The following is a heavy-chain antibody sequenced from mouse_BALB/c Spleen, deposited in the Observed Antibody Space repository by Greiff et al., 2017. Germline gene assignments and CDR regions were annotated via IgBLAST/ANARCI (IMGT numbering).Heavy chain of an antibody. D-gene: IGHD3-1*01. CDR1: GFTFSSYG. CDR3: ARRALGNAMDY. Sequence: EVHLVESGGDLVKPGGSLKLSCAASGFTFSSYGMSWVRQTPDKRLEWVATISSGGSYTYYPDSVKGRFTISRDNAKNTLYLQMSSLKSEDTAMYYCARRALGNAMDYWGQGTSVTVSS. J-gene: IGHJ4*01. V-gene: IGHV5-6*01. CDR2: ISSGGSYT.